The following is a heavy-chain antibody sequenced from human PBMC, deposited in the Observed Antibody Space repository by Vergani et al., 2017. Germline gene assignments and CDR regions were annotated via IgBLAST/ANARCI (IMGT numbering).Heavy chain of an antibody. CDR2: ISSSSTL. CDR3: ARGIVVVTSRCHY. CDR1: GFTFSSYS. J-gene: IGHJ4*02. V-gene: IGHV3-48*01. D-gene: IGHD2-21*02. Sequence: EVQLVESGGGLVQPGGSLRLSCAASGFTFSSYSMNWVRQAPGKGLEWVSYISSSSTLYYADSVKGRFTISRDNAKNSLYLQMTSVSAADTAVYYCARGIVVVTSRCHYWGQGTLVTVSS.